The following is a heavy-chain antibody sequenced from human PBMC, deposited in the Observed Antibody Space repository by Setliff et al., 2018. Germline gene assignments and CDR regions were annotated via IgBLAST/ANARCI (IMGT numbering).Heavy chain of an antibody. CDR1: GFTFSGYS. J-gene: IGHJ4*02. Sequence: GSLRLSCAASGFTFSGYSMNWVRQTPGKGLEWVSTISGGGDSTYYADSVMGRVTISGDNSKNTLFLQMNSLRVDDTAIYYCAKDGVGPTFTYFFDYWGQGSQVTVSS. CDR3: AKDGVGPTFTYFFDY. V-gene: IGHV3-23*01. D-gene: IGHD1-26*01. CDR2: ISGGGDST.